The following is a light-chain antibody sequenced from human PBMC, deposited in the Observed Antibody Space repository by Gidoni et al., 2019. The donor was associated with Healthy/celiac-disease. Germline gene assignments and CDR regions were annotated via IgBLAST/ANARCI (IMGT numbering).Light chain of an antibody. CDR1: QSVLYNSNNKNY. J-gene: IGKJ1*01. Sequence: DIVMTQSPDSLAVSLGERATIICKSSQSVLYNSNNKNYLAWYQQKPGQPPKLLFYWASTRQAGVPDRFSGSGSGTDFTLSISSLQAEDVAVYYCQQHYDIPWTFGRGTRV. CDR3: QQHYDIPWT. V-gene: IGKV4-1*01. CDR2: WAS.